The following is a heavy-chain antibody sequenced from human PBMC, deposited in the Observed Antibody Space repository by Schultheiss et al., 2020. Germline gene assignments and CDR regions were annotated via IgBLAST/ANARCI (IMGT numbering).Heavy chain of an antibody. D-gene: IGHD6-6*01. Sequence: GGSLRLSCAASGFTFSSYDMHWVRQATGKGLEWVSAIGTAGDTYYPGSVKGRFTISRDNAKNSLYLQMNSLRAEDTAVYYCARGSIAARRSPFDYWGQGTLVNVSS. J-gene: IGHJ4*02. CDR1: GFTFSSYD. CDR2: IGTAGDT. CDR3: ARGSIAARRSPFDY. V-gene: IGHV3-13*01.